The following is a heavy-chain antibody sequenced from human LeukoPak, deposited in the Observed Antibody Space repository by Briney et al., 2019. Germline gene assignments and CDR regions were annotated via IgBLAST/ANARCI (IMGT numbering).Heavy chain of an antibody. CDR1: GFTFSSYW. CDR3: ARTDWFDP. J-gene: IGHJ5*02. CDR2: IKFDGSST. V-gene: IGHV3-74*01. Sequence: PGGSLRLSCATSGFTFSSYWMHWVRQAPGKGLAWVSRIKFDGSSTSYADSVKGRFTISRDNAKNTLYLQMNSLRAEDTAVYYCARTDWFDPWGQGTLVTVSS.